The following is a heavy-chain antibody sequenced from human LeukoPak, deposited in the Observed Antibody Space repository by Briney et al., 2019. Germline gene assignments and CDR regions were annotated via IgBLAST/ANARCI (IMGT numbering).Heavy chain of an antibody. V-gene: IGHV4-39*01. CDR1: GGSISSSNYY. Sequence: SETLSLTCTASGGSISSSNYYWGWIRQPPGKGLEWIGSVYYSGTTFYNPPLKSRVTISVDTSTNQCSLKLSSVTAADTAVYYCARYGGNYYGNWFDPWGQGTLVTVSS. CDR2: VYYSGTT. CDR3: ARYGGNYYGNWFDP. J-gene: IGHJ5*02. D-gene: IGHD1-26*01.